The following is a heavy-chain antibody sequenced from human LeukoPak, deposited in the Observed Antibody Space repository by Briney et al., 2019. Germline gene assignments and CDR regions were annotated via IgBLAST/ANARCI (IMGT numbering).Heavy chain of an antibody. V-gene: IGHV1-46*01. CDR2: INPSGGST. CDR3: ARDLGTLIDGVVIISRWNYYYYYGMDV. CDR1: GYTFTSYY. D-gene: IGHD3-3*01. J-gene: IGHJ6*02. Sequence: ASVKVSCKAPGYTFTSYYMHWVRQAPGQGLEWMGIINPSGGSTSYAQKFQGRVTMTRDTSTSTVYMELSSLRSEDTAVYYCARDLGTLIDGVVIISRWNYYYYYGMDVWGQGTTVTVSS.